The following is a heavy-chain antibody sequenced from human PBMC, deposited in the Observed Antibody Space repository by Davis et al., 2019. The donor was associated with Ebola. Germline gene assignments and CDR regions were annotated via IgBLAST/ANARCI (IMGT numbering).Heavy chain of an antibody. D-gene: IGHD1-1*01. V-gene: IGHV3-74*01. CDR2: INRDGTTT. CDR1: GFTFSNSW. Sequence: GESLKISCAASGFTFSNSWMSWVRQGPGEGLVWVSHINRDGTTTNYADSVKGRFTISRDNAKNSLYLQMNSLRAEDTAVYYCARDLFRGVHYFDYWGQGTLVTVSS. CDR3: ARDLFRGVHYFDY. J-gene: IGHJ4*02.